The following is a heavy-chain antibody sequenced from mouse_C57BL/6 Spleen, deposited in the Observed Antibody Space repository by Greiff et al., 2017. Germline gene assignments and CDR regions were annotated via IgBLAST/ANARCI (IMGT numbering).Heavy chain of an antibody. CDR2: IWSGGST. Sequence: QVQLQQSGPGLVQPSQSLSITCTVSGFSLTRYGVHWVRQPPGKGLEWLGVIWSGGSTDYKAAFISRLGISKDNSKSHVFFKMNSLQAGDTAITYCAKIKQGSYAMDYWGQGTSVTVSS. CDR1: GFSLTRYG. V-gene: IGHV2-4*01. J-gene: IGHJ4*01. CDR3: AKIKQGSYAMDY. D-gene: IGHD1-1*01.